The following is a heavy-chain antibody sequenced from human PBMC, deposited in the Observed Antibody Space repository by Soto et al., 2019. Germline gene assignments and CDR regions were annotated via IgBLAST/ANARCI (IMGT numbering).Heavy chain of an antibody. CDR1: GGSISSGGYS. Sequence: AVSGGSISSGGYSWSWIRQPPGKGLEWIGYIYHSGSTYYNPSLKSRVTISVDRSKNQFSLKLSSVTAADTAVYYCARGGNKYYFDYWGQGTLVTVSS. J-gene: IGHJ4*02. V-gene: IGHV4-30-2*01. D-gene: IGHD5-12*01. CDR2: IYHSGST. CDR3: ARGGNKYYFDY.